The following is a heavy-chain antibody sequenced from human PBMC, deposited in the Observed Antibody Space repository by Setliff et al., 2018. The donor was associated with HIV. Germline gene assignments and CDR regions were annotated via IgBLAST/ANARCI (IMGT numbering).Heavy chain of an antibody. CDR1: GVSGGSMFTPNYY. D-gene: IGHD4-17*01. CDR3: VRQHGDYAFDP. J-gene: IGHJ5*02. V-gene: IGHV4-4*07. CDR2: IYASGDT. Sequence: SETLSLTCIVSGVSGGSMFTPNYYWSWIRKPAGKGLEWIGHIYASGDTTYNPSLKSRVNMFIDTSKKQFSLKVASVTAADTAVYYCVRQHGDYAFDPWGQGTLVTVSS.